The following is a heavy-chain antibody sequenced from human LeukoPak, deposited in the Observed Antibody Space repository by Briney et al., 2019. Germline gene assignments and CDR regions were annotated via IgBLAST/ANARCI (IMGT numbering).Heavy chain of an antibody. J-gene: IGHJ3*02. D-gene: IGHD3-22*01. CDR2: ISGSGDST. V-gene: IGHV3-23*01. CDR1: GFTFSSYA. Sequence: PGGSLRLSCAASGFTFSSYAMSWVRQAPGKGLEWVSAISGSGDSTYYADSVKGRFTTSRDNSKNTLYLQMNSLRAEDTAVYYCARDANYHVSSDYYDAFDIWGQGTMVTVSS. CDR3: ARDANYHVSSDYYDAFDI.